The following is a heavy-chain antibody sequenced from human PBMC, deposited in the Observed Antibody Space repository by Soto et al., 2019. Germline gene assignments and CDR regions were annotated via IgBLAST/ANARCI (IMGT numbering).Heavy chain of an antibody. CDR3: ARDWDGDIVATIDYSGMDV. J-gene: IGHJ6*02. Sequence: QVQLVQSGAEVKKPGSSVKVSCKASGGTFSSYAISWVRQAPGQGLEWMGGIIPIFGTANYAQKFQGRVTITADEXXSXAXTELSSLRSEDTAVYYCARDWDGDIVATIDYSGMDVWGQGTTVTVSS. D-gene: IGHD5-12*01. CDR1: GGTFSSYA. CDR2: IIPIFGTA. V-gene: IGHV1-69*12.